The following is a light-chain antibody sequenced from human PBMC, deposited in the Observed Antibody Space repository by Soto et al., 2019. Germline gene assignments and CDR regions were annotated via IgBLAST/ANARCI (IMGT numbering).Light chain of an antibody. V-gene: IGKV3-20*01. Sequence: EIWLTQSPDTPSLSPGERATLSCWASQTVIRNYLAWHQQKPGQTPRLLVYGASSRATGIPERLSGSGYGTDLTITITRMQTEDFELYYCQQYGGYPITFGLGTRLEIK. CDR1: QTVIRNY. J-gene: IGKJ5*01. CDR2: GAS. CDR3: QQYGGYPIT.